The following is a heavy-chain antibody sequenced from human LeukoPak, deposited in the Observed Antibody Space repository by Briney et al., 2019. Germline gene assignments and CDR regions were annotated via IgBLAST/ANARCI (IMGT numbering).Heavy chain of an antibody. J-gene: IGHJ4*02. CDR1: GFAFSSYG. CDR3: AKAVPNMYSSGWYLDY. CDR2: IRYDGSDK. Sequence: GGSLRLSCAASGFAFSSYGMHWVRQAPGKGLEWVAFIRYDGSDKYYADSVKGRFTISRDNSKNTLYLQMNSLRAEDTAVYYCAKAVPNMYSSGWYLDYWGQGTLVTVSS. D-gene: IGHD6-19*01. V-gene: IGHV3-30*02.